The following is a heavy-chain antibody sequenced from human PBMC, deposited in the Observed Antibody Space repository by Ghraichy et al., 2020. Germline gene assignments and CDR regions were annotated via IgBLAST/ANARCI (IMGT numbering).Heavy chain of an antibody. D-gene: IGHD3-22*01. CDR2: IYSGGST. J-gene: IGHJ6*02. CDR3: ARYSKSTTVILGRHYYYAMDV. CDR1: EFTVSSNY. V-gene: IGHV3-53*01. Sequence: GGSLRLSCAASEFTVSSNYMSWVRQAPGKGLEWVSVIYSGGSTYYADSVKGRFTISRDNSKNTLYLQMNSLKVEDTAVYYCARYSKSTTVILGRHYYYAMDVWGQGTTVTVSS.